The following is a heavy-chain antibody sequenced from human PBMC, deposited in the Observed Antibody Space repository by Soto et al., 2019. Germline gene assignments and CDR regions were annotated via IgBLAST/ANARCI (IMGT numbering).Heavy chain of an antibody. Sequence: SETLSLTCTVSGGSISSGAYYWSWIRQHPGKGLEWIGYIYYSGSTYYNPSLKSRVTISVDTSKNQFSLKLSSVTAADTAVYYCARDAVDCSGGSCQYWYFDLWGRGTLVTV. J-gene: IGHJ2*01. CDR3: ARDAVDCSGGSCQYWYFDL. CDR2: IYYSGST. V-gene: IGHV4-31*03. D-gene: IGHD2-15*01. CDR1: GGSISSGAYY.